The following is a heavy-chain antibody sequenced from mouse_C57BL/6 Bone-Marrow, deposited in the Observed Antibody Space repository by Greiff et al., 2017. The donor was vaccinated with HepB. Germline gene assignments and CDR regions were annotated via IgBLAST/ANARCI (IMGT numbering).Heavy chain of an antibody. Sequence: EVQLQQSGTVLARPGASVKMSCKTSGYTFTSYWMHWVKQRPGQGLEWIGAIYPGNSDTSYNQKFKGKAKLTAVTSASTAYMELSSLTNEDSAVYYCTRAEVYYGSSSLDYWGQGTTLTVSS. CDR1: GYTFTSYW. D-gene: IGHD1-1*01. CDR3: TRAEVYYGSSSLDY. V-gene: IGHV1-5*01. CDR2: IYPGNSDT. J-gene: IGHJ2*01.